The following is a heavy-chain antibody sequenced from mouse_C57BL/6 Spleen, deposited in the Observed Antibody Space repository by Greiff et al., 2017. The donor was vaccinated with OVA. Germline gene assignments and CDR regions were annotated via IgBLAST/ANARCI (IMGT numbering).Heavy chain of an antibody. D-gene: IGHD2-4*01. V-gene: IGHV3-6*01. CDR3: ARWNYDYDDAGFDY. J-gene: IGHJ2*01. Sequence: EVKLQESGPGLVKPSQSLSLTCSVTGYSITSGYYWNWIRQFPGNKLEWIGYISYDGSNNYNPSLKNGISITRDTSKNQFFLKLNSVTTEDTATYYCARWNYDYDDAGFDYWGQGTTLTVSS. CDR1: GYSITSGYY. CDR2: ISYDGSN.